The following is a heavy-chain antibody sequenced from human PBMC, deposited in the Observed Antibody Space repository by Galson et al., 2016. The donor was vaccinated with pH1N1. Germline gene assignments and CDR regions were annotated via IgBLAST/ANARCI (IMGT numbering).Heavy chain of an antibody. CDR1: GFIFSDYW. V-gene: IGHV3-7*01. CDR2: INQDGSRK. D-gene: IGHD1-26*01. J-gene: IGHJ4*02. Sequence: SLRLSCAASGFIFSDYWMSWVRQAPGKGLEWVAKINQDGSRKYYVDSMKGRCTISIGNAENSLSLQMNSLRVEDTALYYCATEDYYTSLYWGQGILVTVSS. CDR3: ATEDYYTSLY.